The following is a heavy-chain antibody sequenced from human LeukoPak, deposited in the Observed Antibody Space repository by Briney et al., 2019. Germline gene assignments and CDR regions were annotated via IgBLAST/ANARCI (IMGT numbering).Heavy chain of an antibody. CDR2: IYYSGRT. J-gene: IGHJ4*02. D-gene: IGHD3-22*01. CDR1: GGSISTSSYF. CDR3: ARGLDSSGRDY. Sequence: SETLSLTCTVSGGSISTSSYFWGWIRQPPGKGLEWIGSIYYSGRTYYNPSLKSRVTISVDTSKNQFSLKLSSVTAADTAVYYCARGLDSSGRDYWGQGILVTV. V-gene: IGHV4-39*07.